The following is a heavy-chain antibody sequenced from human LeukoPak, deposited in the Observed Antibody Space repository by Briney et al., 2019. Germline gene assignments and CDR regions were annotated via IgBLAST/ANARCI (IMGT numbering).Heavy chain of an antibody. CDR3: VRDCGCSGDY. V-gene: IGHV3-7*01. D-gene: IGHD2-15*01. J-gene: IGHJ4*02. CDR2: IKQDGNKK. CDR1: GFTFSTYW. Sequence: GGSLRLSCAASGFTFSTYWVTWVRQAPGKGLEWVANIKQDGNKKNYVDSVKGRFTISRDNAKNSLYLPMNSLRAEDTAVYYCVRDCGCSGDYWGQGTLVTVSS.